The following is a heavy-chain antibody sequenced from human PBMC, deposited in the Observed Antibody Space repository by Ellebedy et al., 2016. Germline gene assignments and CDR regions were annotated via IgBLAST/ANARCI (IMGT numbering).Heavy chain of an antibody. V-gene: IGHV4-59*08. CDR1: GGSISNFY. Sequence: SETLSLTXTVSGGSISNFYWSWIRQPPGKGLEWIGYIYYSGSTNYNPSLKSRVTISVDTSKNQFSLKLSSVTAADTAVYYCARHEVGWVRALRLGELSLSQPRYNWFDPWGQGTLVTVSS. J-gene: IGHJ5*02. CDR3: ARHEVGWVRALRLGELSLSQPRYNWFDP. CDR2: IYYSGST. D-gene: IGHD3-16*02.